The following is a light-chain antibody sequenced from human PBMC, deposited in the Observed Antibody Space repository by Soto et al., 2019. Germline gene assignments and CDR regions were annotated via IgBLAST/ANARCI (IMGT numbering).Light chain of an antibody. CDR2: EVS. CDR3: TSYVGSDIWV. V-gene: IGLV2-8*01. CDR1: SSDVGAYKY. Sequence: QSALTQPPSASGSPGQSVTISCTGTSSDVGAYKYVSWYQQYPGKAPKLMIYEVSKRPSGVPDRFPGSKSGNTASLTVSGLQAEDEADYYCTSYVGSDIWVFGGGTKVTVL. J-gene: IGLJ3*02.